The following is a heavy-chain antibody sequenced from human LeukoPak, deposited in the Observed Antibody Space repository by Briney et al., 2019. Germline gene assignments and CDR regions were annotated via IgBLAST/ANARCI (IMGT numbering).Heavy chain of an antibody. J-gene: IGHJ4*02. CDR1: GYTFTSYG. CDR3: ARDGEYCSXGSXYXVLXFDY. D-gene: IGHD2-15*01. Sequence: ASVKVSCKASGYTFTSYGISWVRQAPGQGLEWMGWISAYNGNTNYAQKLQGRVTMTTDTSTSTAYMELRSLRSDDTAVYYCARDGEYCSXGSXYXVLXFDYWGQGTLVTVS. V-gene: IGHV1-18*01. CDR2: ISAYNGNT.